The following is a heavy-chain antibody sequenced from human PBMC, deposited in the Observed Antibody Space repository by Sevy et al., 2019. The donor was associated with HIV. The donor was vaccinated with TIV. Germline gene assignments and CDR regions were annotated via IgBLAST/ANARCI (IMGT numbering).Heavy chain of an antibody. Sequence: GGSLRLSCAASGFTFSSYAMSWVRQAPGKGLEWVSAISGSGGSTYYADSVKGRFTISRDNSKNTLYLQMNSLRAEDTAVYYCAKSPVVDFVVVPAAHKNYYYYYMDVWGKGTTVTVSS. CDR1: GFTFSSYA. D-gene: IGHD2-2*01. J-gene: IGHJ6*03. CDR2: ISGSGGST. CDR3: AKSPVVDFVVVPAAHKNYYYYYMDV. V-gene: IGHV3-23*01.